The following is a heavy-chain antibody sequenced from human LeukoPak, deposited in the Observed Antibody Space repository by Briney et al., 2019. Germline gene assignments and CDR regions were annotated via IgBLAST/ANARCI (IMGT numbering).Heavy chain of an antibody. CDR2: IYPGDSDT. Sequence: GESLKISCKGSGYSFTSYWIGWVRQMRGKGLEWMGIIYPGDSDTRYSPSFQGQVTISADKSISTAYLQWSSLKASDTAMYYCARQPYYYDSSGYYTHDAFDIWGQGTMVTVSS. CDR3: ARQPYYYDSSGYYTHDAFDI. CDR1: GYSFTSYW. J-gene: IGHJ3*02. D-gene: IGHD3-22*01. V-gene: IGHV5-51*01.